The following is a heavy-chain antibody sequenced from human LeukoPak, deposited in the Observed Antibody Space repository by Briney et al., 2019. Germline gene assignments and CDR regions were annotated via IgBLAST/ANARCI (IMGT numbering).Heavy chain of an antibody. CDR2: ISGSGGST. CDR3: AKDGARQLWSLGSFDY. D-gene: IGHD5-18*01. Sequence: GGSLRLSCAASGFTFSSYAMSWVRQAPGKGLEWVSAISGSGGSTYYADSVKGRFTISRGNSKNTLYLQMNSLRAEDTAVYYCAKDGARQLWSLGSFDYWGQGTLVTVSS. V-gene: IGHV3-23*01. J-gene: IGHJ4*02. CDR1: GFTFSSYA.